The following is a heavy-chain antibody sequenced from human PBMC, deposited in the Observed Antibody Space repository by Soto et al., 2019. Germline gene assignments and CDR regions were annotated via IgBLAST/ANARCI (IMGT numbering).Heavy chain of an antibody. CDR1: GGALSDYF. D-gene: IGHD2-21*01. CDR3: ARGGISHWAYFYYMDV. J-gene: IGHJ6*03. Sequence: PSETLSLTCVVSGGALSDYFWSWIRQPPGMAVEWIGEINHLGSINYNPSLKSRVTMSVDTSKNQFSLTLNSVTAAVTATYYCARGGISHWAYFYYMDVWDRGTTVTV. V-gene: IGHV4-34*01. CDR2: INHLGSI.